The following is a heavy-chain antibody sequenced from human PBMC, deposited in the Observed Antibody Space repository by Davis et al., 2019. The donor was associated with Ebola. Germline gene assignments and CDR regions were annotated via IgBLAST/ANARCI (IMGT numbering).Heavy chain of an antibody. CDR2: IYPGDSDT. CDR1: GYTFTSYW. Sequence: GESLKISCKGSGYTFTSYWIGRVRQMPGKGLEWMGIIYPGDSDTGYSPSFQGQVTISADKSISTAYLQWSSLKASDTAIYYCARLGDYVFDYWGQGTLVIVSS. CDR3: ARLGDYVFDY. J-gene: IGHJ4*02. D-gene: IGHD4-17*01. V-gene: IGHV5-51*01.